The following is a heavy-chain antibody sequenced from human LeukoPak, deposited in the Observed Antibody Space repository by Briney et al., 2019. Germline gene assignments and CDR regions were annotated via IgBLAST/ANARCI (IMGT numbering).Heavy chain of an antibody. CDR2: IYYSGST. CDR3: ARVNDFWSGYDY. V-gene: IGHV4-59*01. J-gene: IGHJ4*02. CDR1: GGSISSYY. D-gene: IGHD3-3*01. Sequence: PSETLSLTCTVSGGSISSYYWSWIRQPPGKGLEWIGYIYYSGSTNYNPSLKSRVTISVDTSKNQFSLKLSSVTAADTAVYYCARVNDFWSGYDYWGQGTLVTVSS.